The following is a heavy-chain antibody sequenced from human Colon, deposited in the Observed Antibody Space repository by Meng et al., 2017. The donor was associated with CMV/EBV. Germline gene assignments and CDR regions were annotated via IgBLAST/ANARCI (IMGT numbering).Heavy chain of an antibody. J-gene: IGHJ4*02. Sequence: ASVKVSCKAYGTSFSSQTITWVRQVPGQGLEWMAWISTYDGKTDYAQKFQGRVTLTTDASTTTTYMELRGLTSDDTALYYCSRDQSSGFGSDYWGQGTLVTVSS. D-gene: IGHD3-10*01. V-gene: IGHV1-18*01. CDR1: GTSFSSQT. CDR2: ISTYDGKT. CDR3: SRDQSSGFGSDY.